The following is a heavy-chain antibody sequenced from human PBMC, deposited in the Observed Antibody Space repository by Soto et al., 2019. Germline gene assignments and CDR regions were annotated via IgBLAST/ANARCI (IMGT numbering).Heavy chain of an antibody. Sequence: EAQLVESGGGLVKPGGSLRLSCAASGFTFTNAYMSWVRQAPGKGLEWVGRLTSKRAGGTTDYTAPVKGRFSISGDDSKNTLYLQMNSLETEDTALYYCAASLTSGGFDIWGQGTMVTVSS. D-gene: IGHD3-16*01. CDR3: AASLTSGGFDI. CDR2: LTSKRAGGTT. CDR1: GFTFTNAY. J-gene: IGHJ3*02. V-gene: IGHV3-15*01.